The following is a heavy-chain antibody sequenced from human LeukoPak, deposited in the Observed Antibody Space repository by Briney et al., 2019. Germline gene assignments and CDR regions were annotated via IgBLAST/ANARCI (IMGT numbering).Heavy chain of an antibody. Sequence: GASVKVSCKASGYTFTSYGISWVRQAPGQGLEWMGWISAYNGNTNYAQKLQGRVTMTTDTSTSTAYMELRSLRSDDTAVYYCARHREGPGGPNPYDAFDIWGQGTMVTVSS. CDR2: ISAYNGNT. J-gene: IGHJ3*02. CDR3: ARHREGPGGPNPYDAFDI. V-gene: IGHV1-18*01. D-gene: IGHD2-15*01. CDR1: GYTFTSYG.